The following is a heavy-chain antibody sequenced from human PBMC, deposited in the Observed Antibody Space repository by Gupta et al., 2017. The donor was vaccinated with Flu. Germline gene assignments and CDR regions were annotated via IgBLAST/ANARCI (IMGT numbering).Heavy chain of an antibody. CDR3: AGGNFWGTAPVDTAMHPGY. CDR1: GLTFSRYA. J-gene: IGHJ4*02. D-gene: IGHD5-18*01. CDR2: VWIDGSNK. Sequence: QVQLVASGGGVVQPARSLRLSCAASGLTFSRYARHWVREATGQGLVWGAVVWIDGSNKDYADSVKGRFSISRDNSKDTLYLQMGSLRAEDTAVYYCAGGNFWGTAPVDTAMHPGYWGQGTLVAVSS. V-gene: IGHV3-33*01.